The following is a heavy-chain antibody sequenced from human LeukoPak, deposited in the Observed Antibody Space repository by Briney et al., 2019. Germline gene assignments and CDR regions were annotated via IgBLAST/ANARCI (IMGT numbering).Heavy chain of an antibody. D-gene: IGHD1-7*01. V-gene: IGHV3-21*06. CDR3: ARDKLQLRLEDTIDI. J-gene: IGHJ3*02. CDR1: GFTFSRDS. CDR2: ISSSSSYI. Sequence: GGSLRLSCGASGFTFSRDSMNWVRQAPGKGLEWVSSISSSSSYIYYADSVKGRFTMSRDNARNSLYLQMNSLRAEDTAVYFCARDKLQLRLEDTIDIWGQGTMVTVSS.